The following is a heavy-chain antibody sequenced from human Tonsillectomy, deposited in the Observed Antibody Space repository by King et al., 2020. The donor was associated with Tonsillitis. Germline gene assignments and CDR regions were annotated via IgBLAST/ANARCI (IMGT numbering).Heavy chain of an antibody. CDR2: IYPGDSDT. V-gene: IGHV5-51*01. CDR1: GYSFTSYW. D-gene: IGHD6-13*01. CDR3: VRAKVGSSWPSYNYYNMDV. Sequence: AQLVQSGAEVKKPGESLKISCKGSGYSFTSYWIGWVRQMPGKGLEWMGIIYPGDSDTRYSPSFQGQVTISADKSISTAYLQWSSLKASDTAMYYCVRAKVGSSWPSYNYYNMDVWGQGTTVTVSS. J-gene: IGHJ6*02.